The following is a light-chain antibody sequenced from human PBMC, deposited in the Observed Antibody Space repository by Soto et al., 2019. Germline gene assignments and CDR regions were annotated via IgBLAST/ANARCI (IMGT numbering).Light chain of an antibody. Sequence: DIQMTQSPSSLSAAAGDRVTITCRASQSISHYLNWYQQKPGKAPKLLLYGASTLQSGVPSRFSGSGSGTDSTLAIDILQPEDFATYYCQQSYTFPYTFGQGTKLEIK. CDR1: QSISHY. V-gene: IGKV1-39*01. CDR3: QQSYTFPYT. CDR2: GAS. J-gene: IGKJ2*01.